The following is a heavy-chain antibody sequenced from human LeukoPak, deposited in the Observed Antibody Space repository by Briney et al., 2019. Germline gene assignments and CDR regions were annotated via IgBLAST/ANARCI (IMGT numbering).Heavy chain of an antibody. J-gene: IGHJ4*02. D-gene: IGHD2-2*01. CDR2: IRPYNGDT. CDR1: GGTFSSYA. CDR3: ASGTTDIVVVPATLRNYYFDY. Sequence: ASVKVSCKASGGTFSSYAISWVRQAPGQGLEWMGWIRPYNGDTKYGQNLQGRVTMTTDTSTSTAYIELRSLRSDDTAVYYCASGTTDIVVVPATLRNYYFDYWGQGTLVTVSS. V-gene: IGHV1-18*01.